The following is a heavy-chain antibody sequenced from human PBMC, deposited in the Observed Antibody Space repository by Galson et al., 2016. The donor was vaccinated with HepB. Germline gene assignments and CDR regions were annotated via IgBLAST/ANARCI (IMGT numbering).Heavy chain of an antibody. V-gene: IGHV3-30*18. CDR3: AKRHEYCPAVGCSVDY. Sequence: SLRLSCAGSGFLFRGYGMHWVRQAPGKGLEWVGADSMDGRRKFYSDSVRGRFTISRDTSNNMLFLQMDSLRPDATAVYYRAKRHEYCPAVGCSVDYWGQGTLVSVSS. D-gene: IGHD2/OR15-2a*01. CDR1: GFLFRGYG. CDR2: DSMDGRRK. J-gene: IGHJ4*02.